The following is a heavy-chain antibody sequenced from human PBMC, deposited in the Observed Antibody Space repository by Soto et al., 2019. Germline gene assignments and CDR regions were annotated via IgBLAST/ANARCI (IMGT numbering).Heavy chain of an antibody. Sequence: PGGSLRLSCAASGLTFRSYSMNWVRQAPGKGLEWVSSITSSSSYIYYADSVKGRFTISRDNAKNSLYLQMNSLRAEDTAVYYCARGSYYCSTTACNFDYWGQGTLVTVSS. CDR3: ARGSYYCSTTACNFDY. J-gene: IGHJ4*02. D-gene: IGHD2-2*01. V-gene: IGHV3-21*01. CDR1: GLTFRSYS. CDR2: ITSSSSYI.